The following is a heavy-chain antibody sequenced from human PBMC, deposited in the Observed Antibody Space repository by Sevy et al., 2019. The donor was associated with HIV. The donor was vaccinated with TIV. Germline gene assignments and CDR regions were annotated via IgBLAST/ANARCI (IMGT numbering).Heavy chain of an antibody. D-gene: IGHD3-10*01. Sequence: SETLSLTCTVSGFSISSDYYWGWIRQPPVKGLEWIGSIYDGGSTYYNPSLKSRVTISIDTSKNQFSLKLSSVTAADTAVYYCARDYYGSGSYYEFVYWGQRTLVTVSS. CDR2: IYDGGST. CDR1: GFSISSDYY. V-gene: IGHV4-38-2*02. J-gene: IGHJ4*02. CDR3: ARDYYGSGSYYEFVY.